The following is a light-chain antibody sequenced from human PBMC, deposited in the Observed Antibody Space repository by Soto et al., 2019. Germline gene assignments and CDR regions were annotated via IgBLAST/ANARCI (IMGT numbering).Light chain of an antibody. CDR1: HRVSSY. J-gene: IGKJ4*01. Sequence: EVVMTQSPATLSLTPGESATLSCSASHRVSSYSAWYHQKPGQAPRLLIYGVSTRANGVPARFSGGGSGTDFTLTISRLEPEDFAVYYCQQFSSYPLTFGGGTKVDIK. CDR3: QQFSSYPLT. CDR2: GVS. V-gene: IGKV3-15*01.